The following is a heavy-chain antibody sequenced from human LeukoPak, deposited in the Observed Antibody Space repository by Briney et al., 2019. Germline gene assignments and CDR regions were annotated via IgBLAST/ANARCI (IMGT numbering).Heavy chain of an antibody. D-gene: IGHD3-10*01. CDR2: IYHSGST. V-gene: IGHV4-4*02. CDR1: GGSISSNNW. CDR3: ARAGGSGSYSWFDP. Sequence: SGTLSLTCAVSGGSISSNNWWSWVRQPPGKGLEWIGEIYHSGSTNYNPSLKSRVTISVDKSKNQFSLKLSSVTAADTAVYYCARAGGSGSYSWFDPWGQGTLVTVSS. J-gene: IGHJ5*02.